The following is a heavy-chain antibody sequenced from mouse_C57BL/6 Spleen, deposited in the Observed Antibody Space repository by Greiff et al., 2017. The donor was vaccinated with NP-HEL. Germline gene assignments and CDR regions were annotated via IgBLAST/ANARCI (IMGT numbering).Heavy chain of an antibody. V-gene: IGHV3-6*01. J-gene: IGHJ4*01. CDR2: ISYDGSN. Sequence: EVQLVESGPGLVKPSQSLSLTCSVTGYSITSGYYWNWIRQFPGNKLEWMGYISYDGSNNYNPSLKNRISITRDTSKNQFFLKLNSVTTEDTATYYCATYYSPYYAMDYWGQGTSVTVSS. CDR3: ATYYSPYYAMDY. D-gene: IGHD2-12*01. CDR1: GYSITSGYY.